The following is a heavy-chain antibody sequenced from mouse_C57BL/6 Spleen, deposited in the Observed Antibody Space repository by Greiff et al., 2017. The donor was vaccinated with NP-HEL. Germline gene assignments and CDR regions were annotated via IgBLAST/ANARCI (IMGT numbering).Heavy chain of an antibody. V-gene: IGHV1-82*01. CDR3: ASGVRQLRLQGFDY. Sequence: VQLQQSGPELVKPGASVKISCKASGYAFSSSWMNWVKQRPGKGLEWIGRIYPGDGDTNYNGKFKGKATLTADKSSSTAYMQLSSLTSEDSAVYFCASGVRQLRLQGFDYWGQGTTLTVSS. J-gene: IGHJ2*01. CDR1: GYAFSSSW. CDR2: IYPGDGDT. D-gene: IGHD3-2*02.